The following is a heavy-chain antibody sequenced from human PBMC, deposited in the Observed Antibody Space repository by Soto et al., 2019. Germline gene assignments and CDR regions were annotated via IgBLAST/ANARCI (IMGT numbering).Heavy chain of an antibody. Sequence: GESLKISCNGSGYSFTSYWICWVRQMPGKGLEWMGIIYPGDSDTRYSPSFQGQATISADRSISTAYLQWSSLKASDTAMYYCARRYYYGMDVWGQGTTVTVSS. CDR1: GYSFTSYW. V-gene: IGHV5-51*01. J-gene: IGHJ6*02. CDR2: IYPGDSDT. CDR3: ARRYYYGMDV.